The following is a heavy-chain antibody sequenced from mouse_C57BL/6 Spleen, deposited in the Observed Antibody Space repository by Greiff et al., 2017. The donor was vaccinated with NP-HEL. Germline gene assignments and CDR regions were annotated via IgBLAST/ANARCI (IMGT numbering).Heavy chain of an antibody. V-gene: IGHV1-64*01. CDR2: IHPNSGST. Sequence: VQLQQPGAELVKPGASVKLSCKASGYTFTSYWMHWVKQRPGQGLEWIGMIHPNSGSTNYNEKFKSKATLTVDKSSSTAYMQLSSLTSEDSALYYCAGDYDGAWFAYWGQGTLVTVSA. D-gene: IGHD2-4*01. CDR1: GYTFTSYW. J-gene: IGHJ3*01. CDR3: AGDYDGAWFAY.